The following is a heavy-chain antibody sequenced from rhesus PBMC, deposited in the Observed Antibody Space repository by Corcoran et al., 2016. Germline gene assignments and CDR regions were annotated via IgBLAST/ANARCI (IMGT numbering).Heavy chain of an antibody. V-gene: IGHV4-165*01. Sequence: QVQLQESGPGLVKPSEPLSLTCAVSGGPISGYWWGWIRQPPGRGLGGIGYFVGRCGATYYTPSLKIRVTISTATSKNQFSLKLSSVTAADTAVYYCARVPGGGILTAIENYFDYWGQGVLVTVSS. J-gene: IGHJ4*01. D-gene: IGHD2-15*01. CDR3: ARVPGGGILTAIENYFDY. CDR1: GGPISGYW. CDR2: FVGRCGAT.